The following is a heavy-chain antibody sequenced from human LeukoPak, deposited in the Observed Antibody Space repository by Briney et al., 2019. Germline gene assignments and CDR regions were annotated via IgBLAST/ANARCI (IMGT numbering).Heavy chain of an antibody. J-gene: IGHJ5*02. Sequence: GGSLRLSCAASGFTFSSYAMSWVRQAPGKGLGWVSAISGSGGSTYYADSVKGRFTISRDNSKNTLYLQMNSLRAEDTAVYYCAKDGGYSSLLGLVNWFDPWGQGTLVTVSS. CDR2: ISGSGGST. D-gene: IGHD5-12*01. CDR1: GFTFSSYA. CDR3: AKDGGYSSLLGLVNWFDP. V-gene: IGHV3-23*01.